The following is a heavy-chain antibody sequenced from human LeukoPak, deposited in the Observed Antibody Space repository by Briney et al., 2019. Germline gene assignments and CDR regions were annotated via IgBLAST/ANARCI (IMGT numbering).Heavy chain of an antibody. CDR1: GFTFSSYG. Sequence: GGSLRLSCAASGFTFSSYGMHWVRQARGKGLEWVAVKSYDGSNKIYADSAKGRFAISRDNSKNTLYLQMNGLRAEDTAVYYCAKGAPIGWAVVDYWGQGTLVTVSS. D-gene: IGHD6-19*01. CDR2: KSYDGSNK. CDR3: AKGAPIGWAVVDY. J-gene: IGHJ4*02. V-gene: IGHV3-30*18.